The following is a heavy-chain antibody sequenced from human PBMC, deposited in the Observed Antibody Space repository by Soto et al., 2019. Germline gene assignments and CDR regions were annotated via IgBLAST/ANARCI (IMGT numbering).Heavy chain of an antibody. CDR3: ARALPPVDY. CDR1: GYTFTSYA. V-gene: IGHV1-18*01. Sequence: QVQLVQSGAEVKKPGASVKVSCKASGYTFTSYAISWVRQAPGQGLEWMGWINAYNGNTNYAQKLKGRVTMTTDTSRSPAYMELRSLRADDTAPYYCARALPPVDYWGQGTLVTASS. CDR2: INAYNGNT. J-gene: IGHJ4*02.